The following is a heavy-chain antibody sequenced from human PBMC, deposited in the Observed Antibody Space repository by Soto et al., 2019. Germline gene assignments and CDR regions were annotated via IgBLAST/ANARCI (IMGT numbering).Heavy chain of an antibody. Sequence: PSETLSLTCAVYDGSFSGYYWSWIRQPPGKGLEWIGEINHSGGTNYNPSLKSRVTISVDTSKNQFSLKLSSVTAADTAVYYCARNYGSGSYRTIDYWGQGTLVTVPQ. D-gene: IGHD3-10*01. CDR3: ARNYGSGSYRTIDY. CDR1: DGSFSGYY. J-gene: IGHJ4*02. CDR2: INHSGGT. V-gene: IGHV4-34*01.